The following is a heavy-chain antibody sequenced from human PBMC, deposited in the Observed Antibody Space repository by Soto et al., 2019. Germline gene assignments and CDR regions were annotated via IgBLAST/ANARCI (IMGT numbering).Heavy chain of an antibody. CDR1: GFIFTSYS. V-gene: IGHV3-48*02. Sequence: GGSLRLSCAASGFIFTSYSMNWVRQAPWKGLEWVSYISSNSGTIYYTDSVKGRFTISRDNTKNSLYLQMNSLRDEDTAVYYCERDWYYYGSGSYYPFDYGGQESPVTV. D-gene: IGHD3-10*01. J-gene: IGHJ4*02. CDR3: ERDWYYYGSGSYYPFDY. CDR2: ISSNSGTI.